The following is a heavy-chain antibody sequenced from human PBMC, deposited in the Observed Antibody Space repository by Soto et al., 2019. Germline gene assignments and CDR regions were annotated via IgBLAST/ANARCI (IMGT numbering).Heavy chain of an antibody. V-gene: IGHV1-3*01. CDR1: GYTFTSYA. CDR3: ARSGRGHYYYRMDV. CDR2: INAGNGNT. Sequence: ASVKVSCKASGYTFTSYAMHWVRQAPGQRLEWMGWINAGNGNTKYSQKFQGRVTITRDTSASTAYMELSSLRSEDTAVYYCARSGRGHYYYRMDVWGQGTTVTVSS. D-gene: IGHD2-15*01. J-gene: IGHJ6*02.